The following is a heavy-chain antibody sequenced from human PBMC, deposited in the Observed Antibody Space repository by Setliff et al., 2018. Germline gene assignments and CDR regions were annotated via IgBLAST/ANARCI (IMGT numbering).Heavy chain of an antibody. V-gene: IGHV3-21*01. D-gene: IGHD2-2*01. Sequence: GGSLRLSCAASGFTFSSYSMNWVRQAPGKGLEWVSSISSSSSYIYYADSVKGRFTISRDNAKNSLYLQMNSLRAEDTAVYYCATHPIVVVPAGNYWGQGTMVTVSS. CDR3: ATHPIVVVPAGNY. J-gene: IGHJ4*03. CDR1: GFTFSSYS. CDR2: ISSSSSYI.